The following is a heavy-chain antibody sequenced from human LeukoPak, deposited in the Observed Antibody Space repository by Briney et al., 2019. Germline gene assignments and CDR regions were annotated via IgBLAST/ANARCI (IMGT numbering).Heavy chain of an antibody. V-gene: IGHV3-21*01. CDR3: ARKHYDSSGYSESPFDY. Sequence: PGGSLRLSCAASGFTFSSYSMNWVRQAPGKGLEWLSSISSSSSYIYYADSVKGRFSISRDNAKNSLYLQMNSLRAEDTAVYYCARKHYDSSGYSESPFDYWGQGTLVTVSS. J-gene: IGHJ4*02. CDR1: GFTFSSYS. D-gene: IGHD3-22*01. CDR2: ISSSSSYI.